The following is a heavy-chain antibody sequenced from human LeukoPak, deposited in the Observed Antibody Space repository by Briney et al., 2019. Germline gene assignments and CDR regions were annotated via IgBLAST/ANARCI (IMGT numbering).Heavy chain of an antibody. Sequence: PGGSLRLSCAASGFTFSNYWMHWVRQAPGKGLVWVLRINSDGSSTSYADSVKGRFTISRDNAKNTLSLQLNSLRAEDTAIYYCAKVDYGDYGAYFDYWGQGTLVTVSS. J-gene: IGHJ4*02. D-gene: IGHD4-17*01. CDR1: GFTFSNYW. CDR2: INSDGSST. V-gene: IGHV3-74*01. CDR3: AKVDYGDYGAYFDY.